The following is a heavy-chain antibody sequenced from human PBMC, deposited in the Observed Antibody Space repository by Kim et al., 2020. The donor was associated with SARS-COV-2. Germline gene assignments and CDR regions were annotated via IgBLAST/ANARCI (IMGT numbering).Heavy chain of an antibody. J-gene: IGHJ6*02. D-gene: IGHD5-18*01. V-gene: IGHV5-10-1*01. Sequence: TYRPSFQGHVTISADKSISTAYLQWSSLKASDTAMYYCARQSGVTGGMDVWGQGTTVTVSS. CDR3: ARQSGVTGGMDV.